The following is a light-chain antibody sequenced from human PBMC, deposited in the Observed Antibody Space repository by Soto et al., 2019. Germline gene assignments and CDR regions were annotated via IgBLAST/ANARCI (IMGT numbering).Light chain of an antibody. CDR1: SSDVGTYNY. V-gene: IGLV2-14*01. CDR3: SSYTTSNTQV. J-gene: IGLJ3*02. Sequence: QSALTQPASVSGSPGQSITISCTGTSSDVGTYNYVSWYQHCPGKAPKLMIYDVSYRPSGVSNRFSGSKSANTASLTISGLQAEDEADYYCSSYTTSNTQVFGGGTQLTVL. CDR2: DVS.